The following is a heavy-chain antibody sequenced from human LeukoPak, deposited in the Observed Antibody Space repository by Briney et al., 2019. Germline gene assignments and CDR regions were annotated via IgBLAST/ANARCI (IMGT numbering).Heavy chain of an antibody. CDR1: GYTFSNYG. Sequence: GPSVKVSCKTSGYTFSNYGINWMRQAPGQGLELMGWISVYNGNTLNAQKFQGRVTMTTDTSTSTAYMELRSLRSDDTAVYYCVRIGCSSTSCYGNSVDPWGQGTLVTVSS. CDR2: ISVYNGNT. D-gene: IGHD2-2*01. CDR3: VRIGCSSTSCYGNSVDP. V-gene: IGHV1-18*01. J-gene: IGHJ5*02.